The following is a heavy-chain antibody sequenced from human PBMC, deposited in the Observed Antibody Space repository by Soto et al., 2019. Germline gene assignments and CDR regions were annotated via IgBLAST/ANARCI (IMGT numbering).Heavy chain of an antibody. CDR3: VKDRVWSFDF. V-gene: IGHV3-43*01. CDR1: GFNFDVHT. J-gene: IGHJ4*02. Sequence: EVQLVESGGVAVQPGGSLRLSCATSGFNFDVHTMHWVRQAPGKGLEWVSFINWAGSDRDYADSVKGRFTISRDNNKNSLHLEMNCLRTEDTALYYCVKDRVWSFDFWGQGTLVTVSS. CDR2: INWAGSDR. D-gene: IGHD2-8*02.